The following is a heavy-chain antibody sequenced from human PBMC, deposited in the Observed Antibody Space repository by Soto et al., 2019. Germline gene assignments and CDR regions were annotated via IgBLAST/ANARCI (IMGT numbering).Heavy chain of an antibody. J-gene: IGHJ4*02. CDR2: ISGSGGNT. CDR1: GFIFSSYV. V-gene: IGHV3-23*01. D-gene: IGHD5-12*01. Sequence: EVQLLESGGGLVQPGGSLRLSCAASGFIFSSYVMSWVRQAPGKGLEWVSVISGSGGNTYYADSVKGRFTISRDNSKNTLYVQMNSLRAEDTAVYYCAKVVATTKLGLFDYWGQGTLVTVSS. CDR3: AKVVATTKLGLFDY.